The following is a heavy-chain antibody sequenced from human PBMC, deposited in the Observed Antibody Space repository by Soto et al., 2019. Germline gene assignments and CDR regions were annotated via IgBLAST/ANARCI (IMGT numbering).Heavy chain of an antibody. CDR1: GFTFSSYW. Sequence: GSLRLSCAASGFTFSSYWMSWVRQAPGKGLEWVANIKQDGSEKYYVDSVKGRFTISRDNAKNSLYLQMNSLRAEDTAVYYCAGTDYGDYKFSSDALDIWGQGTMVTVSS. J-gene: IGHJ3*02. V-gene: IGHV3-7*01. D-gene: IGHD4-17*01. CDR3: AGTDYGDYKFSSDALDI. CDR2: IKQDGSEK.